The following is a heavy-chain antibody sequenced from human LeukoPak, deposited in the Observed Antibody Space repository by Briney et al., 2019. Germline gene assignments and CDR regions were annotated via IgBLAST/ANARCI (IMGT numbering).Heavy chain of an antibody. J-gene: IGHJ4*02. Sequence: PGRSMRLPCAASGLTFDDYAMHWVSQAPRKALEWVSLMSREGGSTYYADSVKGRFTISRDNIKNSQYLQMNSLRTEDMALYYCAKDNYEGVGAIDYFDFWGQGTLVTVSS. D-gene: IGHD1-26*01. CDR1: GLTFDDYA. CDR3: AKDNYEGVGAIDYFDF. V-gene: IGHV3-43*02. CDR2: MSREGGST.